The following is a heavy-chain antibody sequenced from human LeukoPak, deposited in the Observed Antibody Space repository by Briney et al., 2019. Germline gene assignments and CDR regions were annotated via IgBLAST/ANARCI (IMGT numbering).Heavy chain of an antibody. J-gene: IGHJ6*02. CDR2: ISSSGSTI. V-gene: IGHV3-11*01. Sequence: GGSLRLSCAASGFTFSDYYMSWIRQAPGKGLEWVSYISSSGSTIYYADSVKGRFTISRDNAKNSLYLQMNSLGAEDTAVYYCASGIVGATTGYYYYGMDVWGQGTTVTVSS. D-gene: IGHD1-26*01. CDR3: ASGIVGATTGYYYYGMDV. CDR1: GFTFSDYY.